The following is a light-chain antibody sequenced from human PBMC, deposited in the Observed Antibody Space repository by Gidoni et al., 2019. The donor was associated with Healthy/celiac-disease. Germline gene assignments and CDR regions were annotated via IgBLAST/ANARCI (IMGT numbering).Light chain of an antibody. CDR3: QQSYSTLGT. J-gene: IGKJ1*01. CDR2: AAS. V-gene: IGKV1-39*01. Sequence: DIQMTQSPSSLSASVGDRVTITCRESQSISSYLNWYQQKPGKAPKLLIYAASSLQSGVPSRFSGSGSGTDFTLTISSLQPEDFATYYCQQSYSTLGTFGKRTKVEIK. CDR1: QSISSY.